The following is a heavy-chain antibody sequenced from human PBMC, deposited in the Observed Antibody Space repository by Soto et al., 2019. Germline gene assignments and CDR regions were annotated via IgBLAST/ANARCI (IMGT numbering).Heavy chain of an antibody. CDR2: INAGNGNT. V-gene: IGHV1-3*01. Sequence: GASVKVSCKASGYTFTSYGMHWVRQAPGQRLEWMGWINAGNGNTKYSQKFQGRVTTTRDTSASTAYMELSSLRSEDTAVYYCARGLGGARTYFDYWGQGTLVTVSS. J-gene: IGHJ4*02. CDR1: GYTFTSYG. D-gene: IGHD3-10*01. CDR3: ARGLGGARTYFDY.